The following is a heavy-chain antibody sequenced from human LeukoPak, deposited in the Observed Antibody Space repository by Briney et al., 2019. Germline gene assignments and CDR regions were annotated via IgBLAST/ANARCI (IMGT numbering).Heavy chain of an antibody. CDR1: GYTFTSYG. CDR3: ARGDSSGWYSYYYYGMDV. CDR2: ISAYNGNT. D-gene: IGHD6-19*01. V-gene: IGHV1-18*01. Sequence: ASVKVSCKASGYTFTSYGISWARQAPGQGLEWMGWISAYNGNTNYAQKLQGRVTMTTDTSTSTAYMELRSLRSDDTAVYYCARGDSSGWYSYYYYGMDVWGQGTTVTVSS. J-gene: IGHJ6*02.